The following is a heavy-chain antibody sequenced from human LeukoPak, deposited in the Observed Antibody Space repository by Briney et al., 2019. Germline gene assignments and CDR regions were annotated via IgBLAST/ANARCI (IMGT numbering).Heavy chain of an antibody. CDR3: AAGLWSWAS. D-gene: IGHD1-26*01. CDR1: GFTFSTYW. Sequence: GGSLRLSCAASGFTFSTYWMHWVRHAPGQGLVWVSQINTDGNSTTYADSVKGRFTVSRDNAKNTLYLQMNSLRAEDTAVYYCAAGLWSWASWGQGTLVTVSS. CDR2: INTDGNST. V-gene: IGHV3-74*01. J-gene: IGHJ5*02.